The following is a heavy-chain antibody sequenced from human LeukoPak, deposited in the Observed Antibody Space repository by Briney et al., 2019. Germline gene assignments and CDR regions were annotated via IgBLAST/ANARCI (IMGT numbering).Heavy chain of an antibody. J-gene: IGHJ4*02. Sequence: SETLSLTCTVSGGSISSSSYYWGWIRQPPGKGLEWIGSIYYSGSTYYNPSLKSRVTISVDTSKNQFSLKLTSVPPADTAVYYCASLEYSSSGHDYWGQGTLVTVSS. CDR1: GGSISSSSYY. V-gene: IGHV4-39*01. D-gene: IGHD6-6*01. CDR2: IYYSGST. CDR3: ASLEYSSSGHDY.